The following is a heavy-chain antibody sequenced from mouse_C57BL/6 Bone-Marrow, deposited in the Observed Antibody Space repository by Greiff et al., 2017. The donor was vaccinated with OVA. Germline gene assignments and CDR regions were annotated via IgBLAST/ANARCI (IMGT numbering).Heavy chain of an antibody. CDR3: ARSWDYYGSKGWFAY. J-gene: IGHJ3*01. CDR2: INPSTGGT. Sequence: VQLKESGPELVKPGASVKISCKASGYSFTGYYMNWVKQSPEKSLEWIGEINPSTGGTTYNQKFKANATLTVDKSSSTAYMQLKSLTSEDSAVYYCARSWDYYGSKGWFAYWGQGTLVTVSA. V-gene: IGHV1-42*01. D-gene: IGHD1-1*01. CDR1: GYSFTGYY.